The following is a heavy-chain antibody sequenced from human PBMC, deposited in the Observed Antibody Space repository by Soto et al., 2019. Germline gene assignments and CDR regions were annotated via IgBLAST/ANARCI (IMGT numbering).Heavy chain of an antibody. CDR3: ATDPTYYYDSSGYRAPKYAY. Sequence: VASVKVSCKASGVTFSSYAISWVRQAPGQGLEWMGGIIPIFGTANYAQKFQGRVTMTADESTNTAYMELSSLRSEDTAVYYCATDPTYYYDSSGYRAPKYAYWGQGTLVTVSS. V-gene: IGHV1-69*01. CDR2: IIPIFGTA. D-gene: IGHD3-22*01. J-gene: IGHJ4*02. CDR1: GVTFSSYA.